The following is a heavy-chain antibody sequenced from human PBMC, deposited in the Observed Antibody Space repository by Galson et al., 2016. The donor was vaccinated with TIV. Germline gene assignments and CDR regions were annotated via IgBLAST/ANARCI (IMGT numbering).Heavy chain of an antibody. V-gene: IGHV3-66*03. CDR2: ISDNGNT. D-gene: IGHD2-21*01. J-gene: IGHJ6*02. CDR1: GFAVSDNY. CDR3: ARERRYCGNECYLKYYFGMDV. Sequence: SLRLSCAASGFAVSDNYFNWARQAPGKGLEWVSLISDNGNTNYADFVKGRFTVSRDNSKNTVYLQMNSLRAEDTALYYCARERRYCGNECYLKYYFGMDVWGQGTTVTVS.